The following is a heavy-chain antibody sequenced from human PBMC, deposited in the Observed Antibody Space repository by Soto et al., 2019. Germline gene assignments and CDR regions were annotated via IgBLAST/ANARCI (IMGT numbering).Heavy chain of an antibody. CDR2: ISGSGGST. CDR1: GFTFSSYA. Sequence: GGSLRLSCAASGFTFSSYAMSWVRQAPGKGLEWVSAISGSGGSTYYADSVKGRFTISRDNSKNTLYLQMNSLRAEDTAVYYCAKDLGEAPGYYDSSGYPYYYGMDVWGQGTTVTVSS. CDR3: AKDLGEAPGYYDSSGYPYYYGMDV. V-gene: IGHV3-23*01. D-gene: IGHD3-22*01. J-gene: IGHJ6*02.